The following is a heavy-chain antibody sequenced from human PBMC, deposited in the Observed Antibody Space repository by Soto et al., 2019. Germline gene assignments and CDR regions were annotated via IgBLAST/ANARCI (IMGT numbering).Heavy chain of an antibody. Sequence: ASVKVSCKASGYTFTSYAMHWVRQAPGQRLEWMGWINAGNGNTKYSQKFQGRVTITRDTSASTAYMELSSLRSEDTAVYYCARDRPLYGDCELEYYFDYWGQGTLVTVSS. J-gene: IGHJ4*02. D-gene: IGHD4-17*01. V-gene: IGHV1-3*01. CDR2: INAGNGNT. CDR1: GYTFTSYA. CDR3: ARDRPLYGDCELEYYFDY.